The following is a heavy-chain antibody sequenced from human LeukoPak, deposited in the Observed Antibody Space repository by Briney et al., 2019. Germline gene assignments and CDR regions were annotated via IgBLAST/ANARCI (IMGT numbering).Heavy chain of an antibody. J-gene: IGHJ4*02. CDR3: ARESERSGWYDY. D-gene: IGHD6-13*01. Sequence: GGSLRLSCAAPGLITDDYAIHWVRQAPGKGLEWVSLIGGDGGSTFYADSVRGRFTISRDNGKNSLSLQMSSLRSEDTALYFCARESERSGWYDYWGQGTLVTVSS. CDR2: IGGDGGST. V-gene: IGHV3-43*02. CDR1: GLITDDYA.